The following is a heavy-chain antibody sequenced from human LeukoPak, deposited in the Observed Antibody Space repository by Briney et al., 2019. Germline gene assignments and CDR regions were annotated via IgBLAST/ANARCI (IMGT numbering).Heavy chain of an antibody. CDR1: GFTFRSYA. CDR2: ISGSGGST. Sequence: GGSLRLSCAASGFTFRSYAMSWVRQAPGKGLEWVSAISGSGGSTYYADSVKGRFTISRDNSKNTLYLQMNSPRAEDTAVYYCAKSTRDLNYYDSSGYAEYFQHWGQGTLVTVSS. V-gene: IGHV3-23*01. J-gene: IGHJ1*01. CDR3: AKSTRDLNYYDSSGYAEYFQH. D-gene: IGHD3-22*01.